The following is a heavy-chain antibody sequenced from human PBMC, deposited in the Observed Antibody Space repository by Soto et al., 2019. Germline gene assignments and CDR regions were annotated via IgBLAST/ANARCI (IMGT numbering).Heavy chain of an antibody. CDR2: VHYSGSA. J-gene: IGHJ4*02. Sequence: QLQLQESGPGLVKPSETLSLTCSVSGGSISTSSYFWGWIRQPPGKGLEWVGAVHYSGSANYRSSLQSRVTISVDTSPNQFSLRLRSVYAADTSVYYCARYRWGSGSYSGLLDFWGQGALVTVSS. D-gene: IGHD3-10*01. V-gene: IGHV4-39*01. CDR3: ARYRWGSGSYSGLLDF. CDR1: GGSISTSSYF.